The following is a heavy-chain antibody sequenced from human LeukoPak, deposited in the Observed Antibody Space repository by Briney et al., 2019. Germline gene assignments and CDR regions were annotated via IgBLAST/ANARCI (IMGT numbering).Heavy chain of an antibody. V-gene: IGHV4-39*01. CDR3: ASHHWNDASFDY. J-gene: IGHJ4*02. D-gene: IGHD1-1*01. Sequence: SETLSLTCTVSGGSISGANYYWAWIRQPPGKGLEWIGSIHNSGSTYQNPSLKSRVTISVDTSKNQFSLKVNSVTAADTAMYYCASHHWNDASFDYWGQGTLVTVSS. CDR1: GGSISGANYY. CDR2: IHNSGST.